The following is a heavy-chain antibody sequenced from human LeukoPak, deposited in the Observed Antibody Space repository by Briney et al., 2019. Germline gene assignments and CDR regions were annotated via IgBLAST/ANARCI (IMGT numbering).Heavy chain of an antibody. CDR2: INPNSGST. CDR1: VYPFNSYD. J-gene: IGHJ5*02. D-gene: IGHD2-2*01. CDR3: ARLVGCGSTNCYSAANWFDP. V-gene: IGHV1-8*01. Sequence: SVNVSCRTWVYPFNSYDINWVRQATGHGLEWMGCINPNSGSTDSAQKFQGRVTMTANTSIRTAYMELNNLRSEDTAVYYCARLVGCGSTNCYSAANWFDPWGQGTLVTVSS.